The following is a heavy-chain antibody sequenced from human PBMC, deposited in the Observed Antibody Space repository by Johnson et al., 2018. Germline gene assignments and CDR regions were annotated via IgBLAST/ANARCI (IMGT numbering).Heavy chain of an antibody. CDR3: AKERRGFGVVSAFYYGMDV. J-gene: IGHJ6*02. Sequence: VQLLETGGDVVQPGRSLRLSCAGSGFTLGNYGMHWVRQAPGKGLEWVAVISYDGSHKDYVDSVKGRFTISRDSSKNTLYLQMKSLGPVDTAVYYCAKERRGFGVVSAFYYGMDVWGLGTTFTVSS. CDR1: GFTLGNYG. V-gene: IGHV3-30*18. D-gene: IGHD3-3*01. CDR2: ISYDGSHK.